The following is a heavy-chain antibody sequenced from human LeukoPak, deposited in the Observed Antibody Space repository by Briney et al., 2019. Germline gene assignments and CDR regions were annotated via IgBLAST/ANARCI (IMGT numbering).Heavy chain of an antibody. CDR1: GYSISSGYY. Sequence: SETLSLTCAVSGYSISSGYYWGWIRQPPGKGLEWIGSIYHSGSTYYNPSLKSRVTISVDTSKNQFSLKLSSVTAADTAVYYCARTRLVLGYYDSSGYSPYWGQGTLVTVSS. V-gene: IGHV4-38-2*01. CDR3: ARTRLVLGYYDSSGYSPY. D-gene: IGHD3-22*01. CDR2: IYHSGST. J-gene: IGHJ4*02.